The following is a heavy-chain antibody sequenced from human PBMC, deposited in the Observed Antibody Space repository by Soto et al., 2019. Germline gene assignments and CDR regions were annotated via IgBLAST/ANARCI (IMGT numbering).Heavy chain of an antibody. Sequence: PSETLSLPCTVSGGSISSSSYYWGWIRPPPGQGLEWIGSIYYSGTTYYNPSLKSRVTISVDTSKNQLSLKLSAVTAADTVVYYCARHRGYYDIVTGYYTEFNLVYWGQGTLLNVSS. J-gene: IGHJ4*02. CDR2: IYYSGTT. CDR3: ARHRGYYDIVTGYYTEFNLVY. CDR1: GGSISSSSYY. V-gene: IGHV4-39*01. D-gene: IGHD3-9*01.